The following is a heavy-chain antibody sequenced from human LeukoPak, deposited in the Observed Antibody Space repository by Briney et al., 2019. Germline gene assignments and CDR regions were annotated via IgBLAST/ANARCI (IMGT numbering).Heavy chain of an antibody. CDR1: GGSFSGYY. CDR3: ARLRWELLLGYFDY. Sequence: PSETLSLTCAVYGGSFSGYYWSWIRQPPGKGLEWIGEINHSGSTNYNPSLKSRVTISVDTSKNQFSLKLSSVTAADTAVYYCARLRWELLLGYFDYWGQGTLVTVSS. J-gene: IGHJ4*02. V-gene: IGHV4-34*01. D-gene: IGHD1-26*01. CDR2: INHSGST.